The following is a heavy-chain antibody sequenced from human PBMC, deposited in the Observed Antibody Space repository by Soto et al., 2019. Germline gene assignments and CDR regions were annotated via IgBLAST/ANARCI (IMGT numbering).Heavy chain of an antibody. CDR3: ARFNGLTMVRGVPPLGDAFDI. CDR2: IIPIFCTA. J-gene: IGHJ3*02. Sequence: SVKVSCKASGGTFSSYAISWVRQAPGQGLEWMGGIIPIFCTANYAQKFQGRVTITADESTSTAYMELSSLRSEDTAVYYCARFNGLTMVRGVPPLGDAFDIWGQGTMVTVSS. V-gene: IGHV1-69*13. CDR1: GGTFSSYA. D-gene: IGHD3-10*01.